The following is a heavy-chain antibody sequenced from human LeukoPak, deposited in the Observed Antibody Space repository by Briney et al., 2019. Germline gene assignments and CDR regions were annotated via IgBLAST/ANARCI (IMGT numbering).Heavy chain of an antibody. Sequence: PSETLSLTCSVTGGFLSSSNYYWAWIRQPPGKGLEWIGTVYSSGRTDYSPSLRGRVTVSMDTSKNQFSLKLNSVTASDTAVYYCAREGTRWSDENWFDPWGQGTLVTVSS. CDR2: VYSSGRT. CDR1: GGFLSSSNYY. J-gene: IGHJ5*02. CDR3: AREGTRWSDENWFDP. V-gene: IGHV4-39*07. D-gene: IGHD2-15*01.